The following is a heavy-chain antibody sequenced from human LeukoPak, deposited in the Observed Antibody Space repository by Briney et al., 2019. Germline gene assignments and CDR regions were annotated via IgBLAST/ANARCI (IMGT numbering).Heavy chain of an antibody. V-gene: IGHV1-69*13. CDR3: ARGSVFVGAMARYYYYYMDV. Sequence: ASVKVSCKASGGTFSSYAISWVRLAPGQGLEWMGGIIPIFGTANYAQKFQGRVTITADESTSTAYMELSSLRSEDTAVYYCARGSVFVGAMARYYYYYMDVWGKGTTVTVSS. D-gene: IGHD1-26*01. CDR2: IIPIFGTA. J-gene: IGHJ6*03. CDR1: GGTFSSYA.